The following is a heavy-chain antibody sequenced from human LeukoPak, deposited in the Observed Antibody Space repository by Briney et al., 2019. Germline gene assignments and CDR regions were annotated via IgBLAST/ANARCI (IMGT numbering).Heavy chain of an antibody. CDR1: GSSISSYY. J-gene: IGHJ6*03. CDR2: IYYSGST. D-gene: IGHD4-17*01. V-gene: IGHV4-59*01. Sequence: SETLSLTCTVSGSSISSYYWSWIRQPPGKGPEWIGYIYYSGSTNYNPSLKSRVTISVDTSKNQFSLKLSSVTAADTAVYYCARVYADYVDYYYYYMDVWGKGTTVTVSS. CDR3: ARVYADYVDYYYYYMDV.